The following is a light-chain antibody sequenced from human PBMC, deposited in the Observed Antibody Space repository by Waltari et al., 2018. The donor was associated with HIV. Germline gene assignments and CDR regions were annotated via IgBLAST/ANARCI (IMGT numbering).Light chain of an antibody. CDR2: EDN. V-gene: IGLV6-57*01. CDR1: SGSIASNY. CDR3: QSYDSSNQGV. Sequence: NIMLTQPHSVSESPGKTVTISCTRTSGSIASNYVQWYQQRPGSSPTTVIYEDNQRPSGVPYRFSGSIDSSSNSASLTISGLKTEDEADYYCQSYDSSNQGVFGGGTKLTVL. J-gene: IGLJ3*02.